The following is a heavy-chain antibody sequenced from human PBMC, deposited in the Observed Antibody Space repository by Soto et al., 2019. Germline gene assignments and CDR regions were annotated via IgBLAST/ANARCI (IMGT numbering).Heavy chain of an antibody. CDR2: MNDDGNEK. V-gene: IGHV3-7*03. Sequence: EVHLVESGGGLVQPGGSLRLSCAASGFTFTDHWMAWVRQAPGSGLEWVANMNDDGNEKYYVNSVKGRFTISRDNAKNSLYLQMNGLRAEDTAVYYCARDVNGGFFDLWGRGTLVTVSS. CDR3: ARDVNGGFFDL. CDR1: GFTFTDHW. J-gene: IGHJ2*01.